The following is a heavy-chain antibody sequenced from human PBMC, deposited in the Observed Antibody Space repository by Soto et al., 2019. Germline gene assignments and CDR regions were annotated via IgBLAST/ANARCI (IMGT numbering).Heavy chain of an antibody. D-gene: IGHD3-10*01. Sequence: QVQLVESGGGVVQPGGSLRLSCAASGFTFSNYGMHWVRQAPGKGLEWVAVIWYDGSNKYYGDSVKGRFTISRDNSKNTLYLQMNSLRAEDTAVYYCARPSYGSPYYSGMDVWGQGTTVTVSS. CDR1: GFTFSNYG. CDR3: ARPSYGSPYYSGMDV. J-gene: IGHJ6*02. V-gene: IGHV3-33*01. CDR2: IWYDGSNK.